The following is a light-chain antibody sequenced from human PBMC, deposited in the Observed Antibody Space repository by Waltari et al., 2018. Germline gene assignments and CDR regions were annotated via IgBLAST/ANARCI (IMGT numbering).Light chain of an antibody. CDR1: QSVSSTH. J-gene: IGKJ3*01. V-gene: IGKV3-20*01. Sequence: EIVLTQSPGTLSLSPGERVTLSCRASQSVSSTHLAWYQQKPGQAPRLLIYGASSRATGIPDRFSGSGSGTDFTLTISRLEPEDFAAYYCQQYGTSPITFGPGTKVDLK. CDR3: QQYGTSPIT. CDR2: GAS.